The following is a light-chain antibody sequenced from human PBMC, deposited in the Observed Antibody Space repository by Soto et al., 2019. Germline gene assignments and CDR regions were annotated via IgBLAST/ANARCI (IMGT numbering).Light chain of an antibody. CDR3: ETGDSNTVV. V-gene: IGLV4-60*02. J-gene: IGLJ2*01. CDR1: SGHSTYI. CDR2: LERSGNY. Sequence: QSVLTQSSSASASLGSSVTLTCTLTSGHSTYIIAWHQQQPGKAPRSLMKLERSGNYNQGSGVPDRFSGSSSGADRFLTISNVHYEEEADYYCETGDSNTVVFGGGTKVTVL.